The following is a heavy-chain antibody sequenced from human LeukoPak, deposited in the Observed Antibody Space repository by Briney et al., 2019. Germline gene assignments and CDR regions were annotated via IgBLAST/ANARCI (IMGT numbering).Heavy chain of an antibody. J-gene: IGHJ3*02. Sequence: SETLSLTCTVSGGSISSYYWSWIRQPAGKGLEGIGRIYTSGSTNYNPSLKSRVTMSVYTSKNQFSLKLSSVTAADTAVYYCARDLYYYDSSGLLDAFDIWGQGTMVTVSS. CDR1: GGSISSYY. V-gene: IGHV4-4*07. D-gene: IGHD3-22*01. CDR2: IYTSGST. CDR3: ARDLYYYDSSGLLDAFDI.